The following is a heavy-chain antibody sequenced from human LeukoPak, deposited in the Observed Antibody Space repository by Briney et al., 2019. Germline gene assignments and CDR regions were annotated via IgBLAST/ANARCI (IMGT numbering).Heavy chain of an antibody. D-gene: IGHD2-15*01. Sequence: GRSLRLSCAASGFTFSSYGMHWVRQAPGKGLEWVAVISYDGSNKYYADSVKGRFTIFRDNSKNTLYLQMNSLRAEDTAVYYCAKDRRYCSGGSCLFYYYGMDVWGQGTTVTVSS. CDR1: GFTFSSYG. J-gene: IGHJ6*02. CDR2: ISYDGSNK. CDR3: AKDRRYCSGGSCLFYYYGMDV. V-gene: IGHV3-30*18.